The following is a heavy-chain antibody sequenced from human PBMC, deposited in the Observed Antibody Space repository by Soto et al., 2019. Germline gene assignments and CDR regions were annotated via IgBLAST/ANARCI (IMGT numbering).Heavy chain of an antibody. Sequence: EVLLLESGRGLVQPGGSLRLSCEASGFSFSSFAMNWVRQAPGKGLEWVSAIGDSGASTYYADSVKGRFTISRDNSRNTWYLQLNSPRAEDTAVYYCAKGVELDVWGNGTTVTVSS. V-gene: IGHV3-23*01. CDR2: IGDSGAST. D-gene: IGHD1-26*01. CDR1: GFSFSSFA. J-gene: IGHJ6*04. CDR3: AKGVELDV.